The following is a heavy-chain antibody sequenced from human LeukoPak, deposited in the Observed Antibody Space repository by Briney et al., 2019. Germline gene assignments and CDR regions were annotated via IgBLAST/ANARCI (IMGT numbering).Heavy chain of an antibody. Sequence: PGGSLRLSCAASGFTFDDYAMSWVRQAPGKGLEWVSGINWNGGSTGYADSVKGRFTISRVNAKNSLYLQMNSLRAEDTALYYCARETKTYYYDSSGYGDIWGQGTMVTVSS. CDR3: ARETKTYYYDSSGYGDI. CDR1: GFTFDDYA. D-gene: IGHD3-22*01. J-gene: IGHJ3*02. V-gene: IGHV3-20*04. CDR2: INWNGGST.